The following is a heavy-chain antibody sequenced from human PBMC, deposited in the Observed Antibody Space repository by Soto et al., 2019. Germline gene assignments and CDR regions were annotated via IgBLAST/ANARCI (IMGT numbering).Heavy chain of an antibody. CDR3: AKDRQLGSSLYYFDY. Sequence: QVQLVESGGGVVQPGRSLRLSCAASGFTFSSYGMHWVRQAPGKGLEWVAVISYHGSNKDYADSVKCRFTISRDNSKNTLYLQMNSLRGEDTAVYYCAKDRQLGSSLYYFDYWGQGTLVTVSS. V-gene: IGHV3-30*18. CDR2: ISYHGSNK. CDR1: GFTFSSYG. D-gene: IGHD5-18*01. J-gene: IGHJ4*02.